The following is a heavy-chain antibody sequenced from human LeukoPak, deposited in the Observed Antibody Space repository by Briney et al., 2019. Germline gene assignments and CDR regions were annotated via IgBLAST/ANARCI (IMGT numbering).Heavy chain of an antibody. V-gene: IGHV1-69*06. J-gene: IGHJ6*03. D-gene: IGHD6-6*01. CDR1: GYSFTSYG. CDR2: IIPIFDTA. Sequence: ASVKVSCKTSGYSFTSYGISWVRQAPGQGLEWMGGIIPIFDTANYAQKFQGRVTITADKSTSTAYMELSSLKSEDTAVYYCARTSSSSLGYYYYMDVWGKGTTVTVSS. CDR3: ARTSSSSLGYYYYMDV.